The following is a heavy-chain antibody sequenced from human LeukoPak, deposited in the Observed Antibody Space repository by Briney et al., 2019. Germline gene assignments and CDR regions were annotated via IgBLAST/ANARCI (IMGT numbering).Heavy chain of an antibody. Sequence: SVKVSCKASGGTFSSYAISWVRQAPGQGLEWIGGIIPIFGTANYAQKFQGRVTITTDESTSTAYMELSSLRSEDTAVYYCARIYDSSGYSHFDYWGQGTLVTVSS. V-gene: IGHV1-69*05. CDR2: IIPIFGTA. CDR3: ARIYDSSGYSHFDY. D-gene: IGHD3-22*01. J-gene: IGHJ4*02. CDR1: GGTFSSYA.